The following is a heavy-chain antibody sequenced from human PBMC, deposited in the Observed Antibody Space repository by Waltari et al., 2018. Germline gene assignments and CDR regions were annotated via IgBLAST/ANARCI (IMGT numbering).Heavy chain of an antibody. V-gene: IGHV4-38-2*01. CDR2: IYHSGST. CDR3: ARAPSEREYDYVWGSYRPGTNWFDP. D-gene: IGHD3-16*02. J-gene: IGHJ5*02. CDR1: GYSISSGYY. Sequence: QVQLQESGPGLVKPSETLSLTCAVSGYSISSGYYWGWIRQPPGKGLEWIGSIYHSGSTYYNPSLKSRVTISVDTSKNQFSLKLSSVTAADTAVYYCARAPSEREYDYVWGSYRPGTNWFDPWGQGTLVTVSS.